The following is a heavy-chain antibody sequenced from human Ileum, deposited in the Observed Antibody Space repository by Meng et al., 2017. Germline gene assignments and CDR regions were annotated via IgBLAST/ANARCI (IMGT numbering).Heavy chain of an antibody. CDR3: VRNEGYSLGD. V-gene: IGHV4-4*02. Sequence: QGQLQESVPGLVKPSGTLSLTCAVSGDSISSRDWWSWVRQPPGKGLEWIGEISQESGRTNYNPSLKSRVTISLDKSKNQFSLNLNSVTAADTAVYYCVRNEGYSLGDWGQGTLVTVSS. CDR1: GDSISSRDW. J-gene: IGHJ4*02. D-gene: IGHD2-21*01. CDR2: ISQESGRT.